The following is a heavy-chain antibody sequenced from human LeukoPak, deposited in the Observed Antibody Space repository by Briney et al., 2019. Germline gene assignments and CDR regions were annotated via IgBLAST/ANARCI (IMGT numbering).Heavy chain of an antibody. CDR3: ARYSGYDSFDY. J-gene: IGHJ4*02. CDR1: RGSISSYY. D-gene: IGHD5-12*01. Sequence: SETLSLTCTVSRGSISSYYWTWMRQPAGKGLEWIGRIYTSGSTDYNPSLKSRVTMSVDTSKNQFSLKLTSVTAAETAVYYCARYSGYDSFDYWGQGTLVTVSS. CDR2: IYTSGST. V-gene: IGHV4-4*07.